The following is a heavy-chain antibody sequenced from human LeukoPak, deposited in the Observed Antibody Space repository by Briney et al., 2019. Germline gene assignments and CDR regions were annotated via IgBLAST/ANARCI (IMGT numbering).Heavy chain of an antibody. Sequence: SVKVSCKASGGTFSSYTISWVRQAPGQGLEWMGRIIPIFGTANYAQKFQGRVTISTDESTSTAYMELSSLRSEDTAVYYCARDSSPTFQYYYDSSGYAHWGQGTLVTVSS. CDR2: IIPIFGTA. J-gene: IGHJ4*02. CDR1: GGTFSSYT. V-gene: IGHV1-69*05. D-gene: IGHD3-22*01. CDR3: ARDSSPTFQYYYDSSGYAH.